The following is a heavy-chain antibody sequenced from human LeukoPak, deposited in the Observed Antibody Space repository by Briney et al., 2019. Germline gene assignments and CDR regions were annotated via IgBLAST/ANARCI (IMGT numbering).Heavy chain of an antibody. J-gene: IGHJ5*02. V-gene: IGHV1-69*04. Sequence: GASVKVSCKASGGTFSSYAISWVRQAPGQGLEWMGRIIPILGIANYAQKFQGRVTITADKSTSTAYMELSSLRSEDTAVYYCARERTRRNSSGWLNWFDPWGQGTLVTVSS. D-gene: IGHD6-19*01. CDR3: ARERTRRNSSGWLNWFDP. CDR1: GGTFSSYA. CDR2: IIPILGIA.